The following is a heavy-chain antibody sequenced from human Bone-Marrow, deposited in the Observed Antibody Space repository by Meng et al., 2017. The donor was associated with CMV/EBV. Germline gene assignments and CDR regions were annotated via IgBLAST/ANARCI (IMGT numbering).Heavy chain of an antibody. CDR2: IYHSGST. D-gene: IGHD2-2*01. Sequence: GSLRLSCAVSGGSISSSNWWSWVRQPPGKGLEWIGEIYHSGSTNYNPSLKSRVTISVDKSKNQFSLKLSSVTAADTAVYYCASRGEDIVVVPAGNWGQGTLVTVSS. V-gene: IGHV4-4*02. CDR3: ASRGEDIVVVPAGN. J-gene: IGHJ4*02. CDR1: GGSISSSNW.